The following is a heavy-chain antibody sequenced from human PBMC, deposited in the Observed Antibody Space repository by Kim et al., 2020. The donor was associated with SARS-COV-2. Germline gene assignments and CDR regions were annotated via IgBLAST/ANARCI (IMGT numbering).Heavy chain of an antibody. D-gene: IGHD3-10*01. Sequence: ASVKVSCKASGYTFTSYYMHWVRQAPGQGLEWMGIINPSGGSTSYAQKFQGRVTMTRDTSTSTVYMELSSLRSEDTAVYYCARVSDYYGSGSYYNDRSYWYFDLWGRGTLVTVSS. V-gene: IGHV1-46*01. CDR3: ARVSDYYGSGSYYNDRSYWYFDL. CDR2: INPSGGST. J-gene: IGHJ2*01. CDR1: GYTFTSYY.